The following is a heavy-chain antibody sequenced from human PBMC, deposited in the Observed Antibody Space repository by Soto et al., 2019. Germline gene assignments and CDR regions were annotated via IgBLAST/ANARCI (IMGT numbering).Heavy chain of an antibody. J-gene: IGHJ6*02. CDR3: ARLSGTASSPYGMDV. V-gene: IGHV5-51*01. CDR1: GYSFTSYW. D-gene: IGHD1-1*01. CDR2: IHPGDSVT. Sequence: PXESLTISWKGSGYSFTSYWIGLVRQMPGKGLEWMGIIHPGDSVTRYSPSFQGQVTISADKSISSAYLQWSSLRASDTAIYYCARLSGTASSPYGMDVWGQGTTVTVSS.